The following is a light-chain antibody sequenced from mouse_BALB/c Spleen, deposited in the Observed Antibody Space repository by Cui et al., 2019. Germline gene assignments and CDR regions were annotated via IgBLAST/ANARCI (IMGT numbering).Light chain of an antibody. CDR3: QNDHSYPLT. J-gene: IGKJ5*01. V-gene: IGKV8-28*01. CDR1: QSLLNSGNQKNY. CDR2: GAS. Sequence: DIVMTQSPSSLSVSAGEKDTMSCKSSQSLLNSGNQKNYLAWYQQKPGQPPKLLIYGASTRESGVPDRFTGSGSGTDFTLTISSVQAEDLAVYYCQNDHSYPLTFGAGTKLELK.